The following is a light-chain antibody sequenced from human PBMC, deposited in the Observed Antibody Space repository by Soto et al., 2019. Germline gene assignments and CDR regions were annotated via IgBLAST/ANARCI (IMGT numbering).Light chain of an antibody. J-gene: IGKJ1*01. CDR2: AAS. V-gene: IGKV1-9*01. CDR3: QQVHTYPWT. CDR1: QGIGSY. Sequence: DIQLTQSPSFLSASVGDRVTIICRASQGIGSYLAWYQQKPGKAPKLLIYAASTLRSGVPSRFSGSGSGTEFTLTISSLQPEDFALYCCQQVHTYPWTFGQGTKVEIK.